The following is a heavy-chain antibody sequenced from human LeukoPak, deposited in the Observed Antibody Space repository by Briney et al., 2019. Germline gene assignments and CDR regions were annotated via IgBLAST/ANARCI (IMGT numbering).Heavy chain of an antibody. CDR1: GGSISTYY. CDR2: IYYSGST. V-gene: IGHV4-39*01. Sequence: SETLSLTCTVSGGSISTYYWGWIRQPPGKVLEWIGSIYYSGSTNYNPSLKSRVTISVDTSKNQFSLNLTSVTAADTAVYYCARHKSPLPLHWGQGTLVTVSS. CDR3: ARHKSPLPLH. J-gene: IGHJ4*02. D-gene: IGHD3-10*01.